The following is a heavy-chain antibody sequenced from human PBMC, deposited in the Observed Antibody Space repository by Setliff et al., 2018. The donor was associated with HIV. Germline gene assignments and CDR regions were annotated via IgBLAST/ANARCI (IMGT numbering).Heavy chain of an antibody. CDR1: GFTFSSYA. CDR2: ISGSGGST. V-gene: IGHV3-23*01. J-gene: IGHJ4*02. CDR3: ARAVHSGWYYFDY. D-gene: IGHD6-19*01. Sequence: GSLRLSCAASGFTFSSYAVHWVRQAPGKGLEWVSSISGSGGSTYYAESVKGRFTISRDNSKNTLYLQMNSLRPEDTAVYYCARAVHSGWYYFDYWGQGTLVTVSS.